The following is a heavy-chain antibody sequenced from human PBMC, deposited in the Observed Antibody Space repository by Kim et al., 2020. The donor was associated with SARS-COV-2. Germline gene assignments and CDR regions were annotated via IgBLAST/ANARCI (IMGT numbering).Heavy chain of an antibody. V-gene: IGHV3-11*01. CDR1: GFTFSDYY. Sequence: GGSLRLSCAASGFTFSDYYMSWIRQAPGKGLEWVSYISSSGSTIYYADSVKGRFTISRDNAKNSLYLQMNSLRAEDTAVYYCARPMVRGAPYLDYWGQGTLVTVSS. D-gene: IGHD3-10*01. J-gene: IGHJ4*02. CDR3: ARPMVRGAPYLDY. CDR2: ISSSGSTI.